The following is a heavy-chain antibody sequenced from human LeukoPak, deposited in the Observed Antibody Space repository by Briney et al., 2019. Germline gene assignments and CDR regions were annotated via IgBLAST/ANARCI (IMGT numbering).Heavy chain of an antibody. CDR3: ASVRVAGTGY. D-gene: IGHD3-10*01. V-gene: IGHV3-21*01. CDR2: ISSSSSYI. Sequence: GGSLRLSCSASGFTFSSYAMHWVRQAPGKGLEWVSSISSSSSYIYYADSVKGRFTISRDNAKNSLYLQMNSLRAEDTAVYYCASVRVAGTGYWGQGTLVTVSS. CDR1: GFTFSSYA. J-gene: IGHJ4*02.